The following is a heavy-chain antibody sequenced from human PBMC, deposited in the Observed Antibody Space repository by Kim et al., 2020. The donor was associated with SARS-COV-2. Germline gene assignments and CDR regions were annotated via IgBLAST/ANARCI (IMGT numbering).Heavy chain of an antibody. D-gene: IGHD1-26*01. CDR2: VKKNGGNA. Sequence: GGSLRLSCAGSGFSFDDYGMSWVRRAPGKGLEWVSGVKKNGGNAAYIDAVKGRFTISRDNGKSSLHLQMSSLRPEDTAFYYCARGYMAGPIDLWGRGTLVTVFS. CDR3: ARGYMAGPIDL. CDR1: GFSFDDYG. V-gene: IGHV3-20*04. J-gene: IGHJ5*02.